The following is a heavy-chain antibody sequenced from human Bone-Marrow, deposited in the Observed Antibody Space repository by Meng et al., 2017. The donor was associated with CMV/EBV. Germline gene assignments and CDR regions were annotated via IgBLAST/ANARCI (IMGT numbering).Heavy chain of an antibody. D-gene: IGHD6-6*01. CDR1: GFTFSSYG. CDR3: AKDLEYSSAQGVY. J-gene: IGHJ4*02. V-gene: IGHV3-30*02. CDR2: IRYDGSNK. Sequence: GESLKIPCAASGFTFSSYGMHWVRQAPGKGLEWVAFIRYDGSNKYYADSVKGRFTISRDNSKNTLYLQMNSLRAEDTAVYYCAKDLEYSSAQGVYWGQGTLVTVSS.